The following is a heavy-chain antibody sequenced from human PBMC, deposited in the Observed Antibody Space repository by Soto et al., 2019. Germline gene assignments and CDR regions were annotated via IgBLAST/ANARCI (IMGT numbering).Heavy chain of an antibody. CDR2: IYWNDDK. CDR3: AHHTITPVTNWFDP. CDR1: GFSLTTSGVG. V-gene: IGHV2-5*01. Sequence: SGPTLVNPTQTLTLTCTFSGFSLTTSGVGVGWIRQPPGKALEWLALIYWNDDKRYSPSLKGRLTITKDTSKNQVVLAMTNMDPVDTATYYCAHHTITPVTNWFDPWGLGTLVTGSS. J-gene: IGHJ5*02. D-gene: IGHD1-20*01.